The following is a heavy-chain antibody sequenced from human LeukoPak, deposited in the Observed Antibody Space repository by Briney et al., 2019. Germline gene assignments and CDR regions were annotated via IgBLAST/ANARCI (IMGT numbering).Heavy chain of an antibody. J-gene: IGHJ5*02. D-gene: IGHD1-26*01. CDR1: GYSISSGYY. Sequence: SETLSLTCSVSGYSISSGYYWGWIRQPPGKGLEWIGSIHYSARIYYNPSLKSRLTISPDTSKNQFSLKLTSVTAADTAVYYCTREVRSAWASFDPWGQGTLVIVSS. CDR2: IHYSARI. V-gene: IGHV4-38-2*02. CDR3: TREVRSAWASFDP.